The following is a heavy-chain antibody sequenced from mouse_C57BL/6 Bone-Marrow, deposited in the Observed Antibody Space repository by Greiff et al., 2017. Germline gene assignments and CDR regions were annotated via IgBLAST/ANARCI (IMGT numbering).Heavy chain of an antibody. CDR2: IDPSDSYT. V-gene: IGHV1-50*01. CDR3: ARFGLGSDY. Sequence: QVQLKQPGAELVKPGASVKLSCKASGYTFTSYWMQWVKQRPGQGLEWIGEIDPSDSYTNDNQKFKGKATLTVDTSSSTAYMQLSSLTSEDSAVYYCARFGLGSDYWGQGTTLTVSA. J-gene: IGHJ2*01. CDR1: GYTFTSYW. D-gene: IGHD3-3*01.